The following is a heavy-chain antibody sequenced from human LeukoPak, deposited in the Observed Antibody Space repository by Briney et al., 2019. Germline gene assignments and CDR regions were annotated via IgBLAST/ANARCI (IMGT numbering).Heavy chain of an antibody. J-gene: IGHJ6*03. CDR2: IIPIFGTA. D-gene: IGHD2-2*01. Sequence: ASVKVSCKASGGTFSSYAISWVRQAPGQGLEWMGGIIPIFGTANYAQKFQGRVTITADESTSTAYMKLSSLRSEDTAVYYCANIVVVPAARGNYYYMDVWGKGTTVTVSS. CDR3: ANIVVVPAARGNYYYMDV. CDR1: GGTFSSYA. V-gene: IGHV1-69*13.